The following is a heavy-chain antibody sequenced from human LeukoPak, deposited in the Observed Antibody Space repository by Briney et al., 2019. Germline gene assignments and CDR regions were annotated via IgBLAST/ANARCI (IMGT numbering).Heavy chain of an antibody. V-gene: IGHV4-59*01. CDR1: GGSISSYY. Sequence: PSETLSLTCTVSGGSISSYYWSWIRQPPGKGLEWVGYIYYSGSTNYNPSLKSRVTISVDTSKNQFSLKLSSVTAADTAVYYCARVGTYYYGSGSPYYGIDVWGQGTTVTVSS. CDR3: ARVGTYYYGSGSPYYGIDV. J-gene: IGHJ6*02. CDR2: IYYSGST. D-gene: IGHD3-10*01.